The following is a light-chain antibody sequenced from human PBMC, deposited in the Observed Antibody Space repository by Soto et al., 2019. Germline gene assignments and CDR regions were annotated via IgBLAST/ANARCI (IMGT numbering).Light chain of an antibody. CDR1: QNIGRW. Sequence: DIQMTQSPSTLSASIGDRVTISCRASQNIGRWLAWYQQKPGTAPNLLIYHASNLRGGVPSRFSGGGSGTEFILTINSLQPDDFATYCCQHYGGMWAFGQGTKVDIK. CDR2: HAS. J-gene: IGKJ1*01. CDR3: QHYGGMWA. V-gene: IGKV1-5*01.